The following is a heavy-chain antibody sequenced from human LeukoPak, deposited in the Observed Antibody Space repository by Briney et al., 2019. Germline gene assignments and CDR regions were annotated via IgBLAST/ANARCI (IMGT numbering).Heavy chain of an antibody. CDR3: ARDPSSSSHYYYYYYMDV. D-gene: IGHD6-6*01. Sequence: SQTLSPTCAISGDSVSSNSAAWNWIRQSPSRGLEWLGRTYYRSKWYNDYAVSVKSRITINPDTSKNQFSLQLNSVTPEDTAVYYCARDPSSSSHYYYYYYMDVWGKGTTVTVSS. V-gene: IGHV6-1*01. CDR2: TYYRSKWYN. J-gene: IGHJ6*03. CDR1: GDSVSSNSAA.